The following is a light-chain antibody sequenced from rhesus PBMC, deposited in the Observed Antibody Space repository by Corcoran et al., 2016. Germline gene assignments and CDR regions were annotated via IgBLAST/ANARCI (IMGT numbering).Light chain of an antibody. CDR2: AAS. J-gene: IGKJ1*01. Sequence: DIQMTQSPSSLSASVGDRVTITCRASQGITNDLAWYQQNPGETPKLLIYAASRLQSGIPSRFSGSGSGTDFTLTISRLQSEDFATYYCQHYSSTPRTFGQGTKVEIK. V-gene: IGKV1-33*02. CDR3: QHYSSTPRT. CDR1: QGITND.